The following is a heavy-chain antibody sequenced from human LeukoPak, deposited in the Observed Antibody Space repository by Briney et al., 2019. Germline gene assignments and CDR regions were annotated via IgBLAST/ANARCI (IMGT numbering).Heavy chain of an antibody. J-gene: IGHJ3*02. D-gene: IGHD7-27*01. Sequence: PGGSLRLSCAASGFTVSSNYMSWVRQAPGKGLEWVSVIYSGGSTYYADSVKGRFTISRDNSKNTLYLQMNSLRAEDTAVYYCARALGRPDLGDAFDIWGQGTMVTVSS. CDR3: ARALGRPDLGDAFDI. CDR1: GFTVSSNY. CDR2: IYSGGST. V-gene: IGHV3-53*01.